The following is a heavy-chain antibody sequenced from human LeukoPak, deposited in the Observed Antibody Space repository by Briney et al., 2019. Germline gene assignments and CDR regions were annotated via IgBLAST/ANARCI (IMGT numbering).Heavy chain of an antibody. CDR3: AKDRAYPNDVFDV. Sequence: GGSLRLSCAVSGFTLTTYAMSWVRQAPGKGLEWVSAISGSGGVTWYADSVKGRFSISRDTSKNTLFLQMNSLRADDTALYYCAKDRAYPNDVFDVWGQGTMVTVSS. CDR2: ISGSGGVT. D-gene: IGHD2-21*01. V-gene: IGHV3-23*01. CDR1: GFTLTTYA. J-gene: IGHJ3*01.